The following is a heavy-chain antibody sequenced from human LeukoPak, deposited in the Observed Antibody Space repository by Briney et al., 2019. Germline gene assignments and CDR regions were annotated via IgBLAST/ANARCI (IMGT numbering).Heavy chain of an antibody. D-gene: IGHD1-26*01. J-gene: IGHJ4*02. Sequence: KPSEPLSLTCTVCGGSLSSYYWSWIRQPPGKALEWIGYKTYSGITNYNPSLTSRITISIDTSKNQFSLKLSSVTAADTAVYYCARSGDSHVYYFDYWGQGTPVTVSS. V-gene: IGHV4-59*08. CDR1: GGSLSSYY. CDR3: ARSGDSHVYYFDY. CDR2: KTYSGIT.